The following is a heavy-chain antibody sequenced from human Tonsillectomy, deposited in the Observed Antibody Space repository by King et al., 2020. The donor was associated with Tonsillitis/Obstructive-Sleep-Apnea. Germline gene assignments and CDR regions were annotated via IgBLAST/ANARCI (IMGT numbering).Heavy chain of an antibody. CDR3: ARDYYDRSGYSHGYFQH. Sequence: VQLVQSGVEVKKPGASLKVSCKASGYTFTNYDITWVRQAPGQGLEWMGWSRPYNGDTNYAQKLQGRVTMTSDTSTSTAYMELRSLRSDDTAVYYCARDYYDRSGYSHGYFQHWGQGTLVTVSS. D-gene: IGHD3-22*01. CDR1: GYTFTNYD. V-gene: IGHV1-18*01. J-gene: IGHJ1*01. CDR2: SRPYNGDT.